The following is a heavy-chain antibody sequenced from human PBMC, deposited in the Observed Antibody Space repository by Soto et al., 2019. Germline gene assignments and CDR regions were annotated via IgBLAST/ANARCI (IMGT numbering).Heavy chain of an antibody. CDR1: GFTFSSYA. J-gene: IGHJ4*02. CDR3: AKMINWNGNWYDY. CDR2: ISGSGGST. Sequence: PGGSLRLSCAASGFTFSSYAMNWVRQAPGKGLEWVSTISGSGGSTYYADSVKGRFTISRDSSKNTLYLQMNSLKAEDTAIYYCAKMINWNGNWYDYWGQGALVTVSS. D-gene: IGHD1-20*01. V-gene: IGHV3-23*01.